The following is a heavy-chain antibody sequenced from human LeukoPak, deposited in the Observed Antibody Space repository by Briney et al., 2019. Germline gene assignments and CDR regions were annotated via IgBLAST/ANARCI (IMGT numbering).Heavy chain of an antibody. V-gene: IGHV4-61*01. D-gene: IGHD3-10*01. J-gene: IGHJ6*02. CDR3: ARVRGVSYYYYGMDV. CDR1: GGSISSSSYY. CDR2: IYYSGST. Sequence: SETLSLTCTVSGGSISSSSYYWSWIRQPPGKGLEWIGYIYYSGSTNYNPSLKSRVTISVDTSKNQFSLKLSSVTAADTAVYYCARVRGVSYYYYGMDVWGQGTTVTVSS.